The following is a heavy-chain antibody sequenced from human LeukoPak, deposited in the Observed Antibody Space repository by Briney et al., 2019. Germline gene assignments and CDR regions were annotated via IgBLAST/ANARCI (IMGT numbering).Heavy chain of an antibody. Sequence: QPGGSLRLSCAASGFTFSSYEMNWVRQAPGKGLEWVSYISSSGSTIYYADSVKGRFTISRDNAKNSLYLQMNSLRAEDTAVYYCVRDRYCGSSTSCYTLGYGMDVWGQGTTVTVSS. CDR1: GFTFSSYE. CDR2: ISSSGSTI. CDR3: VRDRYCGSSTSCYTLGYGMDV. V-gene: IGHV3-48*03. J-gene: IGHJ6*02. D-gene: IGHD2-2*02.